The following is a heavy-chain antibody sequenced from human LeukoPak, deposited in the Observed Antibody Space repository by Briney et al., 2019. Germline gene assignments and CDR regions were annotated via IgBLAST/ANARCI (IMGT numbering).Heavy chain of an antibody. CDR2: ISSSGSTI. J-gene: IGHJ4*02. V-gene: IGHV3-48*03. D-gene: IGHD1-26*01. CDR1: GFTFSSYE. Sequence: GGSLRLSCAASGFTFSSYEMNWVRQAPGKGLEWVSYISSSGSTIYYADSAKGRFTISRDNAKNSLYLQMNSLRAEDTAVYYCARERGGSYYYFDYWGQGTLVTVSS. CDR3: ARERGGSYYYFDY.